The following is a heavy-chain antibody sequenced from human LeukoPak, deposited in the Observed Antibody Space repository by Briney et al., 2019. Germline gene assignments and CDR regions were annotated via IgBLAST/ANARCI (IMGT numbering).Heavy chain of an antibody. Sequence: SQTLSLTCTVSGGSISSGDYYWSWIRQPPGKGLEWIGYIYYSGCTYYNPSLKSRVTISVDTSKNQFSLKLSSVTAADTAVYYCAGGWEITFGGVIVSPPFDYWGQGTLVTVSS. CDR1: GGSISSGDYY. CDR3: AGGWEITFGGVIVSPPFDY. CDR2: IYYSGCT. D-gene: IGHD3-16*02. V-gene: IGHV4-30-4*01. J-gene: IGHJ4*02.